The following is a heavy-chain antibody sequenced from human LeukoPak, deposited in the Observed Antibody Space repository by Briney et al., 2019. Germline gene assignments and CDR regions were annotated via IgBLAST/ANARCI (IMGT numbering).Heavy chain of an antibody. CDR1: GGSISSGGYY. J-gene: IGHJ4*02. D-gene: IGHD3-22*01. CDR3: ARAGHYYDSSGYYLIDY. CDR2: IYHSGST. Sequence: SETLSLTCTVSGGSISSGGYYWSWIRQPPGKGLEWIGYIYHSGSTYYNPSLKSRVTISVDRSKNQFSLKLSSVTAADTAVYYCARAGHYYDSSGYYLIDYWGQGTLVTVSS. V-gene: IGHV4-30-2*01.